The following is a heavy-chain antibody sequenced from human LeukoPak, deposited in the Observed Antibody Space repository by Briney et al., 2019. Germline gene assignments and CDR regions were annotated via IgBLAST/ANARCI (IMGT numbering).Heavy chain of an antibody. CDR3: ARINYYDSSGYPDY. Sequence: SETLSLTCTVSGGSISSSSYHWGWIRQPPGKGLEWIGSIYYSGSTYYNPSLKSRVTISVDTSKDQFSLKLSSVTAADTAVYYCARINYYDSSGYPDYWGQGTLVTVSS. D-gene: IGHD3-22*01. CDR2: IYYSGST. J-gene: IGHJ4*02. V-gene: IGHV4-39*07. CDR1: GGSISSSSYH.